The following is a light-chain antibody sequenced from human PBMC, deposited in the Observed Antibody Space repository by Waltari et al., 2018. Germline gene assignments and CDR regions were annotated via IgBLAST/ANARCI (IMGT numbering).Light chain of an antibody. J-gene: IGLJ3*02. CDR2: RDT. V-gene: IGLV2-23*01. CDR3: SSYTASRTGV. Sequence: QPALTQSASVSGSPGQSSTISCTGTSRDVGHYKLVSWYQQLPGRAPSIILFRDTKRPSGISDRFSGSKSGSTASLTISGLQSDDEAYYFCSSYTASRTGVFGGGTKLTVL. CDR1: SRDVGHYKL.